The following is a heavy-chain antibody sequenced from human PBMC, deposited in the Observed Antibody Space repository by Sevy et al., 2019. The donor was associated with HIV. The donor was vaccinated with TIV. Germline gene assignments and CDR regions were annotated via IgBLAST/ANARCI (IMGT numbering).Heavy chain of an antibody. J-gene: IGHJ5*02. Sequence: SETLSLTCTVSGGSISSYYWSWIRQPAGKGLEWIGGIYTSGSTNYNPSLKSRVTMSVDTSKNQFSLKLSSVTAADTAVYYCARELVITASANWFDPWGQGTLVTVSS. CDR3: ARELVITASANWFDP. D-gene: IGHD3-9*01. CDR2: IYTSGST. CDR1: GGSISSYY. V-gene: IGHV4-4*07.